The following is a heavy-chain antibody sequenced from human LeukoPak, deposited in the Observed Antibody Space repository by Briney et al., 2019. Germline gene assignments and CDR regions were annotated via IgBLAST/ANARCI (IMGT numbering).Heavy chain of an antibody. D-gene: IGHD1-26*01. CDR1: GGSISSYY. J-gene: IGHJ4*02. CDR3: ARCKYSGSSYYFDY. V-gene: IGHV4-59*08. CDR2: IYYSGST. Sequence: SETLSLTCTVSGGSISSYYWSWIRQPPGKGLERIGYIYYSGSTNYNPSLKSRVTISVDTSKNQFSLKLSSVTAADTAVYYCARCKYSGSSYYFDYWGQGTLVTVSS.